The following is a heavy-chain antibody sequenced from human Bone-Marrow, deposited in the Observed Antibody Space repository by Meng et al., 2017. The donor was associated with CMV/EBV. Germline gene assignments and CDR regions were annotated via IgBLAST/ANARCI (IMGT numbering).Heavy chain of an antibody. CDR2: INHSGST. V-gene: IGHV4-34*01. J-gene: IGHJ4*02. Sequence: SETLSLTCAVYGGSFSGYYWSWIRQPPGKGLEWIGEINHSGSTHYNPSLKSRVTISVDTSKNQFSLKLSSVTAADTAVYYCASRRCYWGQGTLVTVSS. CDR3: ASRRCY. CDR1: GGSFSGYY.